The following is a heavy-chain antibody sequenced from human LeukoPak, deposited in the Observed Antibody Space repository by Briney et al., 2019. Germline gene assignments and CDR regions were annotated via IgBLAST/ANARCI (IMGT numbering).Heavy chain of an antibody. J-gene: IGHJ4*02. V-gene: IGHV4-4*07. CDR3: ARVRSGGLDF. D-gene: IGHD1-26*01. Sequence: PSETLSLTCSVSGGSISGYYWSWIRQPAGKGLEWIGHIYSTGTINYNSSLNGRVIMSADTSKNQVSLILLSVTAADTAVYYCARVRSGGLDFWGQGTLVTVSS. CDR1: GGSISGYY. CDR2: IYSTGTI.